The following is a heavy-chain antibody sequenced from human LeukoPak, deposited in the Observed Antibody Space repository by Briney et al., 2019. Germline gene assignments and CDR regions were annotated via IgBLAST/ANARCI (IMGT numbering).Heavy chain of an antibody. CDR1: GFTFSGFW. D-gene: IGHD4-23*01. V-gene: IGHV3-7*01. CDR2: IKQAGSEK. J-gene: IGHJ4*02. CDR3: ARAHTVVTLYYFDY. Sequence: ASLRLSCAASGFTFSGFWMSWVRQAPGKGLEWVANIKQAGSEKYNVNSVKGRFTISRDNAKTSLYLQMNSLRAEDTAVYYCARAHTVVTLYYFDYWGQGTLVTVSS.